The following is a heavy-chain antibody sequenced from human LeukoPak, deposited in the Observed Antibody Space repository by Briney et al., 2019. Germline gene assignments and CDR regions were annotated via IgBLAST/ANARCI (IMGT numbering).Heavy chain of an antibody. CDR1: GFTFDDYA. CDR3: AKSSSGWFN. J-gene: IGHJ4*02. CDR2: ISWNSGSI. V-gene: IGHV3-9*01. Sequence: GGSLRLSCAASGFTFDDYAMHWVRQAPGKGLEWVSGISWNSGSIGYADSVKGRFTISRDNAKNSLYLQMNSLRAEDTAVYYCAKSSSGWFNWGQGTLVTVSS. D-gene: IGHD6-19*01.